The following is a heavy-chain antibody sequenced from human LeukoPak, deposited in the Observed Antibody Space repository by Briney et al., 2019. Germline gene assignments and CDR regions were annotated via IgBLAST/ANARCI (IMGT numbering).Heavy chain of an antibody. J-gene: IGHJ4*02. CDR3: AKEQWRVTASFDY. Sequence: PGGSLRLSCAASGFTFSSYAMSWVRQAPGKGLEWVPAISGSGGSTYYADSVKGRFTISRDNSKSTLYLQMNSLRAEDTAVYYCAKEQWRVTASFDYWGQGTLVTVTS. D-gene: IGHD2-21*02. V-gene: IGHV3-23*01. CDR1: GFTFSSYA. CDR2: ISGSGGST.